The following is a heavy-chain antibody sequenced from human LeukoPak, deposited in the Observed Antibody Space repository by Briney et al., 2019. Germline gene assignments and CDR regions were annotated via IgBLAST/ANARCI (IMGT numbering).Heavy chain of an antibody. CDR3: ATHFDSSSVDYYYYMDV. V-gene: IGHV4-39*01. CDR2: IYYSGST. Sequence: SETLSLTCTVSGGSISSSSYYWGWIRQPPGKGLEWIGSIYYSGSTYYNPSLKSRVTISVDTSKNQFSLKLSSVTAADTAVYYCATHFDSSSVDYYYYMDVWGKGTTVTVSS. D-gene: IGHD6-13*01. J-gene: IGHJ6*03. CDR1: GGSISSSSYY.